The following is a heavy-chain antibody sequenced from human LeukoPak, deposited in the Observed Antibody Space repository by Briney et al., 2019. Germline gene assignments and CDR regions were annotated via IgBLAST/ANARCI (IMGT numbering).Heavy chain of an antibody. CDR1: GGSFSGYY. V-gene: IGHV4-34*01. Sequence: PSETLSLTCTVYGGSFSGYYWSWIRQPPGKGLEWIGEINHSGSTNYNPSLKSRVTISVDTSKNQFSLKLSSVTAADTAVYYCASGAAAGTFDYWGLGTLVTVSS. J-gene: IGHJ4*02. CDR2: INHSGST. D-gene: IGHD6-13*01. CDR3: ASGAAAGTFDY.